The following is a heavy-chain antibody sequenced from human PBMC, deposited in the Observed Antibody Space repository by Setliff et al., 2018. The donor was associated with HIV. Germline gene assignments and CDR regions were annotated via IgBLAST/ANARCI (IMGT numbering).Heavy chain of an antibody. V-gene: IGHV1-18*01. CDR3: ARDGYYYDGSAYSTFDY. J-gene: IGHJ4*02. CDR1: GYTFTSYG. CDR2: ISAYNGNT. D-gene: IGHD3-22*01. Sequence: ASVKVSCKASGYTFTSYGISWVRQAPGQGLEWMGWISAYNGNTNYAQKLQGRVTMTTDTSTSTAYMELRSLRSDDTAVYYCARDGYYYDGSAYSTFDYWGQGTLVTVSS.